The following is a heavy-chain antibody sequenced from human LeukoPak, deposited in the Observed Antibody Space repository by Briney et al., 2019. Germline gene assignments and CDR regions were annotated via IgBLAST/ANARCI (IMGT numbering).Heavy chain of an antibody. CDR1: GGSISSSSYY. V-gene: IGHV4-39*01. J-gene: IGHJ4*02. D-gene: IGHD2-15*01. CDR3: ARLTPTIDY. Sequence: SETLSLTCTVSGGSISSSSYYSGWIRQPPGKGLEWIGSIYYSGSTYYNPSLKSRVTISVDTSKNQFSLKLSSVTAADTAVYYCARLTPTIDYWGQGTLVTVSS. CDR2: IYYSGST.